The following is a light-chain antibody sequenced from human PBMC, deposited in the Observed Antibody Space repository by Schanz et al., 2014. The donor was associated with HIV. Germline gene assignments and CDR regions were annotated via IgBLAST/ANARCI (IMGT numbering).Light chain of an antibody. CDR2: ANM. CDR3: AAWDDTLNGYV. J-gene: IGLJ1*01. CDR1: SSNIGINT. Sequence: QSVLTQPPSVSGTPGQRVTILCSGSSSNIGINTVNWYQHLPGTAPKLLMYANMERPSGVPDRVSGSRSGTSASLAISGLQSGDEADYYCAAWDDTLNGYVFGSGTKLTVL. V-gene: IGLV1-44*01.